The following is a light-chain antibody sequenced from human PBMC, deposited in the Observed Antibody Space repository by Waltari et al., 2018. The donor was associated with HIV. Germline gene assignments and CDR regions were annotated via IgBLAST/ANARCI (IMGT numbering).Light chain of an antibody. V-gene: IGKV1-39*01. Sequence: DIQMTQSPTSLAASVGDRVTITCRSSQTIGYYLNWYQQIPGRPPKLLIHSASTLQSGVPSRFTGSGSGTDFTLTISGLQREDFATYFCQQSYGTPLWTFGQGTRVEV. CDR2: SAS. CDR1: QTIGYY. J-gene: IGKJ1*01. CDR3: QQSYGTPLWT.